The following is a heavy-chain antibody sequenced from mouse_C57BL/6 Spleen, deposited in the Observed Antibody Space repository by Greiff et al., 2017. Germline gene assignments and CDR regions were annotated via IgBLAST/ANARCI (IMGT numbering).Heavy chain of an antibody. Sequence: ESGPGLVKPSQSLSLTCSVTGYSITSGYYWNWIRQFPGNKLEWMGYISYDGSNNYNPSLKNRISITRDTSKNQFFLKLNSVTTEDTATYYCAGGRDYFDYWGQGTTLTVSS. CDR2: ISYDGSN. CDR3: AGGRDYFDY. V-gene: IGHV3-6*01. CDR1: GYSITSGYY. J-gene: IGHJ2*01.